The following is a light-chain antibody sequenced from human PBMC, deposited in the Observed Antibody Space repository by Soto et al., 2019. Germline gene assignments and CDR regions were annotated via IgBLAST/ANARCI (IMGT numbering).Light chain of an antibody. J-gene: IGKJ5*01. V-gene: IGKV1-39*01. CDR3: QQSYSTSTT. Sequence: DIQMTQSPSSLSASVGDRVTIPCRASQSISSYLNWYHQKPGKAPKLLIYAASSLQSGVPSRFSGSGSGTDFTLTISSLQPEDFATYYCQQSYSTSTTFGQGTRLEIK. CDR1: QSISSY. CDR2: AAS.